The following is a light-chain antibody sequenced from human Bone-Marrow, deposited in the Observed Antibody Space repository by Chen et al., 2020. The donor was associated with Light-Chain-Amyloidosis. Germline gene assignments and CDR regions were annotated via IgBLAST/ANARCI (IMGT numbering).Light chain of an antibody. Sequence: SYELTQSPSVSVSPGQTARITCSGDALPTKYAYWYQQKPGQAPVLVVHRDTKRSSGFSERFSGASSGTTATLTISGVQAEDEADYLCHSADSSVTYEVIFGGGTKLTVL. V-gene: IGLV3-25*03. CDR1: ALPTKY. CDR3: HSADSSVTYEVI. J-gene: IGLJ2*01. CDR2: RDT.